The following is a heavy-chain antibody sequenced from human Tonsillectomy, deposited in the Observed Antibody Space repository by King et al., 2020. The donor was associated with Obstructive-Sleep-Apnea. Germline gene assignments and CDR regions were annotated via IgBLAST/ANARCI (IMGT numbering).Heavy chain of an antibody. CDR1: GGSFSGYY. V-gene: IGHV4-34*01. J-gene: IGHJ5*01. D-gene: IGHD2-2*01. CDR3: ARGGGVVPAANWFDP. Sequence: VQLQQWGAGLLKPSETLSLTCAVSGGSFSGYYWSWIRQPPGKGLEWIGEINHSGSTNYNPSLKSRVTISVDTSKNQFSLKLSSVTAADTAVYYCARGGGVVPAANWFDPWGQGTLVTVSS. CDR2: INHSGST.